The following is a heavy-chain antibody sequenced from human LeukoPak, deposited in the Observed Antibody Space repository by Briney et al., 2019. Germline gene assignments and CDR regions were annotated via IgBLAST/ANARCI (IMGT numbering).Heavy chain of an antibody. J-gene: IGHJ5*02. CDR2: FYTSGST. D-gene: IGHD2-15*01. V-gene: IGHV4-4*09. CDR3: ARYCRSGSCYSGRTFDP. CDR1: GDSINTHY. Sequence: SETLSLTCTVSGDSINTHYWSWIRQSPGKGLKWIGYFYTSGSTNFNPSLNGRVTISVDTSKSQFSLRLSSVTAADTAVYYCARYCRSGSCYSGRTFDPWGQGTRVTVSS.